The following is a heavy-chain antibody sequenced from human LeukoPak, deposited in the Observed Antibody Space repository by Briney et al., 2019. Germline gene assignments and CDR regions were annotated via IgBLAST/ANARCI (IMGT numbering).Heavy chain of an antibody. D-gene: IGHD6-19*01. CDR2: IRSKAYGGTT. V-gene: IGHV3-49*04. CDR3: TRDPGLGIAVAVKVDYYYYYYMDV. Sequence: PGGSLRLSCTLSGFTLGEYAMSSVRQAPRKGLEWVGFIRSKAYGGTTTYAASVKGRFTISRDDSTSIAYLQMYSLTTEDTAVYYCTRDPGLGIAVAVKVDYYYYYYMDVWGKGATGTVSS. J-gene: IGHJ6*03. CDR1: GFTLGEYA.